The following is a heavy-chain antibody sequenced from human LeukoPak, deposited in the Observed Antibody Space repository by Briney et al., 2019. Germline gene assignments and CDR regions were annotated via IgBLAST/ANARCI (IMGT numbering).Heavy chain of an antibody. J-gene: IGHJ4*02. CDR1: GFPFSSYW. D-gene: IGHD4-17*01. CDR2: IKQDGSDK. CDR3: ARSLTTVTTDY. Sequence: PGGSLRLSCAASGFPFSSYWMSWVRQAPGKGLEWVANIKQDGSDKYYVDSVKGRFTISRDNAKNSLYLQMNSLRAEDTAVYYCARSLTTVTTDYWGQGTLVTVSS. V-gene: IGHV3-7*01.